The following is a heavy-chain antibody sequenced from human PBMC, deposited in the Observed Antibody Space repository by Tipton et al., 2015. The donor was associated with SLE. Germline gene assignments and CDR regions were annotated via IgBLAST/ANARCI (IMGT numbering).Heavy chain of an antibody. V-gene: IGHV4-59*01. CDR2: MYYSGST. CDR3: ARGDYYDSGTV. J-gene: IGHJ4*02. Sequence: TLSLTCAVYGDSINNYYWNWIRQPPGKGLEWIGYMYYSGSTSYNPSLRSRVTISKHTSNKQFSLSLRSVTAADTAVYFCARGDYYDSGTVWGQGILVTVYS. D-gene: IGHD3-3*01. CDR1: GDSINNYY.